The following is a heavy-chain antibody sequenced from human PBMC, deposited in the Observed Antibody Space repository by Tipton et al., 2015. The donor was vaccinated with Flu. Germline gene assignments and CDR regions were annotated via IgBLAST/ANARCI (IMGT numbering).Heavy chain of an antibody. CDR1: GFTFSDYG. D-gene: IGHD3-16*01. J-gene: IGHJ4*02. CDR2: MSYDGNNI. CDR3: ARDRWGSLDY. V-gene: IGHV3-30*03. Sequence: SLRLSCAASGFTFSDYGMHWVRQAPGKGLEWVAVMSYDGNNILYADSVKGRFTVSRDYSKNTLYLQMNSLRGEDTAVYYCARDRWGSLDYWGQGTLVTVSS.